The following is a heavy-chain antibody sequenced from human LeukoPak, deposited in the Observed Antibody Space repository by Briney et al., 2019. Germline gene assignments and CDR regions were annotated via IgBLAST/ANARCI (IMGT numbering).Heavy chain of an antibody. Sequence: GGSLRLSCAASGFTFDDYAMHWVRQAPGKGLEWVSLISWDGGSTYYADSVKGRFTISRDNSKNSLYLQMNSLRAEDTALYYCAKDGELDLMEAGSAFDIWGQGTMVTVSS. V-gene: IGHV3-43D*03. CDR3: AKDGELDLMEAGSAFDI. CDR2: ISWDGGST. J-gene: IGHJ3*02. D-gene: IGHD1-14*01. CDR1: GFTFDDYA.